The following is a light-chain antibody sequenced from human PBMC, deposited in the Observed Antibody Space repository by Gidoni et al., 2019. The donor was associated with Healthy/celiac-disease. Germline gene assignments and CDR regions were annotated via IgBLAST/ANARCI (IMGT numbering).Light chain of an antibody. CDR3: SSYTSSRPV. Sequence: QSALTQPATGSGSPGQSITISCTGTSSDVGGYNYVSWYQQHPGKAAKLMIYDVSNRPSGVSNRFSGSKSGNTASLTISGLQAEDEADYYCSSYTSSRPVFGGGTKLTVL. CDR2: DVS. J-gene: IGLJ2*01. CDR1: SSDVGGYNY. V-gene: IGLV2-14*01.